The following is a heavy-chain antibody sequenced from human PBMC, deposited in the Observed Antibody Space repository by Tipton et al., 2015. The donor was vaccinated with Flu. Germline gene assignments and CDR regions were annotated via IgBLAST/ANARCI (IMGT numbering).Heavy chain of an antibody. CDR2: IYTSGST. CDR3: ARDTIFGVAH. D-gene: IGHD3-3*01. CDR1: GGSISSDNYY. V-gene: IGHV4-61*02. Sequence: LRLSCNVSGGSISSDNYYWNWIRQPAGKGLEWIGRIYTSGSTNYNLSLKRRLTISVDTSKNQFSLKLSSVTSADTAVYYCARDTIFGVAHWGQGTLVTVSS. J-gene: IGHJ4*02.